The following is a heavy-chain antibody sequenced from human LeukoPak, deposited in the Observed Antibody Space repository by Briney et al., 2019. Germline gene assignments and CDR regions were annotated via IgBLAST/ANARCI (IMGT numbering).Heavy chain of an antibody. J-gene: IGHJ4*02. CDR2: IYYSGST. V-gene: IGHV4-59*08. Sequence: SETLSLTCTVSGGSISSYYGSWIPQPPGKGLEWIGYIYYSGSTNYNPSLKSRVTISVDTSKNQFSLKLSSVTAADTAVYYCARPRWDDYGDLYFDYWGQGTLVTVSS. D-gene: IGHD4-17*01. CDR1: GGSISSYY. CDR3: ARPRWDDYGDLYFDY.